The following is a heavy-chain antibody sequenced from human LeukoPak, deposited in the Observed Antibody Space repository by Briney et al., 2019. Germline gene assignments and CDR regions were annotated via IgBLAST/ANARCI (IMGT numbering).Heavy chain of an antibody. CDR1: GYTLTELS. J-gene: IGHJ3*02. CDR2: FDPEDGET. Sequence: ASVKVSCKVSGYTLTELSMHWVRQAPGKGLEWMGGFDPEDGETIYAQKFQGRVTMTEDTSTDTAYMELSSLRSEDTAVYYCATDRFVNSGSPPGAFDIWGQGTMVTVSS. D-gene: IGHD1-26*01. CDR3: ATDRFVNSGSPPGAFDI. V-gene: IGHV1-24*01.